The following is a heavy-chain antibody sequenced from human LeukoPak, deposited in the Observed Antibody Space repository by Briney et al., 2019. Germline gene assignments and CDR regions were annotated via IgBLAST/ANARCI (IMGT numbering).Heavy chain of an antibody. J-gene: IGHJ3*02. CDR1: GFTFSDYS. D-gene: IGHD3-9*01. V-gene: IGHV3-48*04. Sequence: GGSLRLSCAASGFTFSDYSMNWVRQAPGKGLEWISYIGIDSGNTNYADSVKGRLTISRDNAKNSLYLQMDSLRAEDTAVYYCARGVLRYFDWSLGDDAFDIWGQGTMVTVSS. CDR3: ARGVLRYFDWSLGDDAFDI. CDR2: IGIDSGNT.